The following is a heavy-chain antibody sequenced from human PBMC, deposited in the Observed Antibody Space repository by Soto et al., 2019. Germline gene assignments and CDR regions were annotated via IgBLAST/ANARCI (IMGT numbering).Heavy chain of an antibody. CDR1: GGSISSSNW. CDR3: ARDARQNIVVVQAAMDV. J-gene: IGHJ6*02. CDR2: IYHSGST. Sequence: QVQLQESGPGLVKPSGTLSLTCAVSGGSISSSNWWSWVRQPPGKGLEWIGEIYHSGSTNYNPSLNSRVTISVDKSKHQFSLKLSSVTAADTAVYYCARDARQNIVVVQAAMDVWGQGTTVTVSS. D-gene: IGHD2-2*01. V-gene: IGHV4-4*02.